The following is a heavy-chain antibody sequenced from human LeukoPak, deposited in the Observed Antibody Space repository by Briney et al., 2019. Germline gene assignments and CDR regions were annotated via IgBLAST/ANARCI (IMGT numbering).Heavy chain of an antibody. V-gene: IGHV3-48*01. J-gene: IGHJ4*02. CDR1: GFTFSSYS. CDR2: ISSTGSTV. D-gene: IGHD3-10*01. CDR3: ARDRWFGESRPAHFDY. Sequence: PGGSLRLSCAVSGFTFSSYSMSWVRQAPGKGLEWISDISSTGSTVYYADSVEGRFTISRDNAPNSLYLQMNNLRAEDTAVYYCARDRWFGESRPAHFDYWGQGTLVTVSS.